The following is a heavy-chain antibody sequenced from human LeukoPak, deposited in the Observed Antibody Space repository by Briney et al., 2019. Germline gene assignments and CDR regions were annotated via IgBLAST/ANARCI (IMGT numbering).Heavy chain of an antibody. D-gene: IGHD3-10*01. CDR1: GGSISSSSYY. CDR2: IYYSGST. CDR3: ARPDPSYYYGSGDGTFDY. J-gene: IGHJ4*02. V-gene: IGHV4-39*01. Sequence: PSETLSLTCTVSGGSISSSSYYWGWIRQPPGKGLEWIGSIYYSGSTYYNPSLKSRVTISVDTSKNQFSLKLSSVTAADTAVYYCARPDPSYYYGSGDGTFDYWGQGTLVTVSS.